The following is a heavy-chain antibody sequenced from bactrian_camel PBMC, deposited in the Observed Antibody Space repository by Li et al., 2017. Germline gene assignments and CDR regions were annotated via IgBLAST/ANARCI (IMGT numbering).Heavy chain of an antibody. CDR1: GYTYDNCW. V-gene: IGHV3S36*01. CDR2: ISRGGTNA. J-gene: IGHJ4*01. D-gene: IGHD2*01. Sequence: DVQLVESGGGSVQAGESLRLSCVASGYTYDNCWGWFRQAPGKEREGVARISRGGTNADYEGSVQGRFTISRDVAKNTAYLQMNSLKSEDTAVYYCVVGINYWGQGTQVTVS. CDR3: VVGINY.